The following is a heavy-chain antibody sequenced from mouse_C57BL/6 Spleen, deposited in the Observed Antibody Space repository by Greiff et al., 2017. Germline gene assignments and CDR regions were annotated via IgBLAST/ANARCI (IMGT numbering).Heavy chain of an antibody. CDR3: ARRGAYYYGSSYGWYFDV. CDR2: ILPGSGST. CDR1: GYTFTGYW. V-gene: IGHV1-9*01. J-gene: IGHJ1*03. D-gene: IGHD1-1*01. Sequence: QVQLKESGAELMKPGASVKLSCKATGYTFTGYWIEWVKQRPGHGLEWIGEILPGSGSTNYNEKFKGKATFTADTSSNTAYMQLSSLPTEDSAIYYCARRGAYYYGSSYGWYFDVWGTGTTVTVSS.